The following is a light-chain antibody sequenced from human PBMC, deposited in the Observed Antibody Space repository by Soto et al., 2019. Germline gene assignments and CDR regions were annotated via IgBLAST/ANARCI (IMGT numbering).Light chain of an antibody. CDR2: GNK. V-gene: IGLV1-40*01. Sequence: SVLTQPPSVSGARGQPVTISCTGSSSNIGAGYDVHWYQQLPGTAPKLLIYGNKNRPPGVPDRFSGSRSDTSASLAITGLQADDEADYYCQSYDTGLSGSRVFGSGTKVTVL. J-gene: IGLJ1*01. CDR1: SSNIGAGYD. CDR3: QSYDTGLSGSRV.